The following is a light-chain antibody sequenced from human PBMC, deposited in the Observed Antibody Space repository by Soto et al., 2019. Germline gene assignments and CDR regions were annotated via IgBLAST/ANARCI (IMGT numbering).Light chain of an antibody. CDR1: QDISND. J-gene: IGKJ1*01. CDR2: TTS. CDR3: LQHNTYPPT. V-gene: IGKV1-17*01. Sequence: DIQMTQSPSSLSASVGDRVTITCRASQDISNDLGWYQQKPGKAPKRLIYTTSRLQSGVPSRFSGSGSGTEFTLTISSLQPEDFATYYCLQHNTYPPTFGQGTKVEIK.